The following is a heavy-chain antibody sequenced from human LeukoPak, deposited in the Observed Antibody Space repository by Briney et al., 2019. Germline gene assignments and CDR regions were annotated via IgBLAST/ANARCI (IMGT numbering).Heavy chain of an antibody. CDR2: ISWNSGPI. V-gene: IGHV3-9*01. J-gene: IGHJ4*02. CDR1: GFTFDDYD. Sequence: QTGGSLRLSCAASGFTFDDYDMHWVRQAPGKGLEWVSGISWNSGPIGYADSVKGRFTISRDNAKNSLYLQMNSLRAEDTALYYCAKRGSGWAFDYWGQGTLVTVSS. CDR3: AKRGSGWAFDY. D-gene: IGHD6-19*01.